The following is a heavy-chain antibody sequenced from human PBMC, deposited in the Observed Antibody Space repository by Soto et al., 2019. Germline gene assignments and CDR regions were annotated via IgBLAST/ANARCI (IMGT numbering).Heavy chain of an antibody. V-gene: IGHV4-34*01. Sequence: SETLSLTCAVYGGSFSGYYWSWIRQPPGKGLEWIGEINHSGSTNYNPSLKSRVTISVDTSKNQFSLKLSSVTAADTAVYYCARSKRIKIFGVVIEAYYYYGMDVWGQGTTVTVSS. CDR3: ARSKRIKIFGVVIEAYYYYGMDV. CDR2: INHSGST. CDR1: GGSFSGYY. J-gene: IGHJ6*02. D-gene: IGHD3-3*01.